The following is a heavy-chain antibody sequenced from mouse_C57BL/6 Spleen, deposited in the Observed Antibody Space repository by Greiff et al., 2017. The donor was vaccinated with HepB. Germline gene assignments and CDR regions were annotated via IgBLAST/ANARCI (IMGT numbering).Heavy chain of an antibody. CDR3: AKNDDRYYYYAMDY. V-gene: IGHV2-9-1*01. CDR2: IWTGGGT. J-gene: IGHJ4*01. Sequence: VKLQESGPGLVAPSQSLSITCTVSGFSLTSYAISWVRQPPGKGLEWLGVIWTGGGTNYNSALKSRLSISKDNSKSQVFLKMNSLQTDDTARYYWAKNDDRYYYYAMDYWGQGTSVTVAS. D-gene: IGHD2-14*01. CDR1: GFSLTSYA.